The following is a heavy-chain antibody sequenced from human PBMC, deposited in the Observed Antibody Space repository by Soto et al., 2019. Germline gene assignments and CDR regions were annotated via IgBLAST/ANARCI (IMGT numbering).Heavy chain of an antibody. CDR2: VWYDGSHK. V-gene: IGHV3-33*01. Sequence: LSCSASGFTFTNYGMHWVRQAPGKGLEWVAIVWYDGSHKYYADSVKGRFTISRDNSENTVTLQMNSMRAEDTAVYYCAAGEPLPYGGQGNLVTVSS. J-gene: IGHJ4*02. CDR3: AAGEPLPY. CDR1: GFTFTNYG. D-gene: IGHD3-10*01.